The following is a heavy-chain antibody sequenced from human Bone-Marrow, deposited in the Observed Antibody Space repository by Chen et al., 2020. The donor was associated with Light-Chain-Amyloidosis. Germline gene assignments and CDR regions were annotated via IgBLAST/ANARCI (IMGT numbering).Heavy chain of an antibody. CDR2: ISGRGGSR. J-gene: IGHJ3*02. D-gene: IGHD3-9*01. CDR3: AKDISYDDILPGYPADAFDI. CDR1: GFAFSSYA. V-gene: IGHV3-23*01. Sequence: AASGFAFSSYAMSWVRQAPGKGLEWVSTISGRGGSRYYGDSVKGRLTISRDNSKNALFLQMNSLKAEDTAVYYLAKDISYDDILPGYPADAFDIWGQGIMVTVSS.